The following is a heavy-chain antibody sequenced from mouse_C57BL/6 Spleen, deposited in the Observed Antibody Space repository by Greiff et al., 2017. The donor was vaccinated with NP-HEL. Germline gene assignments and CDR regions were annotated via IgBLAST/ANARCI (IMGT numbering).Heavy chain of an antibody. CDR1: GYTFTSYW. V-gene: IGHV1-69*01. J-gene: IGHJ1*03. Sequence: QVQLQQPGAELVMPGASVKLSCKASGYTFTSYWMHWVKQRPGQGLEWIGEIDPSDSYTNYNQKFKGKSTLTVDKSSSTAYMQLSSLTSEDSAVYYCARRDYGSSTSLAGPHWYFDVWGTGTTVTVSS. CDR3: ARRDYGSSTSLAGPHWYFDV. CDR2: IDPSDSYT. D-gene: IGHD1-1*01.